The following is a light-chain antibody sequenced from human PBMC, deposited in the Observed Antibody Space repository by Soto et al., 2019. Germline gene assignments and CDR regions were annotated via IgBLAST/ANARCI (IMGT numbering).Light chain of an antibody. V-gene: IGKV1-5*03. J-gene: IGKJ3*01. CDR1: QSISNW. CDR3: QQSYNTLA. CDR2: KAS. Sequence: DIQMTQSPSTLSASIGDRVTITCRASQSISNWLAWYQQKPGKAPKLLIYKASSLESGVPSRFSGSGSGTEFTLAISSLQPEDFATYYCQQSYNTLAFGPGTKVD.